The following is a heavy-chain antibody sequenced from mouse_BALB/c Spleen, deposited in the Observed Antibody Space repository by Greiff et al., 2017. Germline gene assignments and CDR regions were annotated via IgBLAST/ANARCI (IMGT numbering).Heavy chain of an antibody. J-gene: IGHJ4*01. V-gene: IGHV1S81*02. CDR3: ARATTVVANYYAMDY. CDR1: GYTFTSYW. D-gene: IGHD1-1*01. Sequence: QVQLQQSGAELVKPGASVKLSCKASGYTFTSYWMHWVKQRPGQGLEWIGEINPSNGRTNYNEKFKSKATLTVDKSSSTAYMQLSSLTSEDSAVYYCARATTVVANYYAMDYWGQGTSVTVSS. CDR2: INPSNGRT.